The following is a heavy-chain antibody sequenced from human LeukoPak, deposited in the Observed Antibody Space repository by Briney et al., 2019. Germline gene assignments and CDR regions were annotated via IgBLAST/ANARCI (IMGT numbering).Heavy chain of an antibody. CDR1: GGSISSYY. V-gene: IGHV4-4*07. CDR3: ARQIASAGTAGFDF. CDR2: IYSTGST. D-gene: IGHD6-13*01. Sequence: LETLSLTCTVSGGSISSYYWSWIRQPAGKGLEWIGRIYSTGSTNYNPSLKSRVTMSVDTSKNQFSLRLRSVTAADTAVYYCARQIASAGTAGFDFWGQGALVTVSS. J-gene: IGHJ4*02.